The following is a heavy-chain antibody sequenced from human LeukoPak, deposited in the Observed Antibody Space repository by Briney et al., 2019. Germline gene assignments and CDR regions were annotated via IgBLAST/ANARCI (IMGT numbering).Heavy chain of an antibody. CDR3: AREEIRYFDWSNWLDP. V-gene: IGHV3-33*01. CDR2: IWYDGSNK. D-gene: IGHD3-9*01. CDR1: GFTFSSYG. Sequence: PGRSLRLSCAASGFTFSSYGMHWVRQAPGKGLEWVAVIWYDGSNKYYADSVKGRFTISRDNSKNTLYLQMNSLRAEDTAVYYCAREEIRYFDWSNWLDPWGQGTLVTVSS. J-gene: IGHJ5*02.